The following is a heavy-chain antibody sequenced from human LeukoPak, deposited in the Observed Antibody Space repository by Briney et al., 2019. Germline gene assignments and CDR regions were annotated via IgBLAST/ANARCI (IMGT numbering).Heavy chain of an antibody. CDR1: GCSISSGGYY. D-gene: IGHD2-2*01. CDR3: ARGGDVVVPAAIPNWFDP. V-gene: IGHV4-31*03. Sequence: SETLSLTCTVSGCSISSGGYYWSWIRQHPGKGLEWIGYIYYSGSTYYNPSLKSRVTISVDTSKNQFSLKLSSVTAADTAVYYCARGGDVVVPAAIPNWFDPWGQGTLVTVSS. CDR2: IYYSGST. J-gene: IGHJ5*02.